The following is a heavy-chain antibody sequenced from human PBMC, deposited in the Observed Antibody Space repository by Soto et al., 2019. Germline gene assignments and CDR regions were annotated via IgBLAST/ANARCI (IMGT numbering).Heavy chain of an antibody. D-gene: IGHD6-19*01. CDR3: ANSQGPSGWPFDF. V-gene: IGHV3-23*01. Sequence: SGGSLRLSCVASGFSFSDYAMSWVRQAPGRGLEWVSGISGSSAISYYADSVKGRFTISRDNSKSTLYLQINSLRDDDTALYYCANSQGPSGWPFDFWGQGTLVTVSS. CDR2: ISGSSAIS. CDR1: GFSFSDYA. J-gene: IGHJ4*02.